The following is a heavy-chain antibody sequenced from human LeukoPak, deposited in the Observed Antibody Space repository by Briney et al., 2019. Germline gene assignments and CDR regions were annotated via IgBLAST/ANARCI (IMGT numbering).Heavy chain of an antibody. J-gene: IGHJ4*02. V-gene: IGHV3-30*04. Sequence: GRSLRLSCAASGFTFSSYAMHWVRQAPGKGLEWVAFIRYDGSNKYYADSVKGRFTISRDNSKNTLYLQMNSLRAEDTAVYYCAPDAFDYWGQGTLVTVSS. CDR3: APDAFDY. CDR1: GFTFSSYA. CDR2: IRYDGSNK.